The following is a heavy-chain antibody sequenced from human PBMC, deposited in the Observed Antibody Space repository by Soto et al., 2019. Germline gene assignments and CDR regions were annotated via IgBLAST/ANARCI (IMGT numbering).Heavy chain of an antibody. D-gene: IGHD6-19*01. V-gene: IGHV3-23*01. J-gene: IGHJ5*02. CDR1: GFSFSTHA. CDR3: AKDQISGWYDN. Sequence: PGGSLRLSCAASGFSFSTHALSWVRQAPGKGLEWVSHMSNSVESTYYADSVKGRFTISRDNSKNTLYLQMNSLRAEDTAVYYCAKDQISGWYDNWGQGTLVTVSS. CDR2: MSNSVEST.